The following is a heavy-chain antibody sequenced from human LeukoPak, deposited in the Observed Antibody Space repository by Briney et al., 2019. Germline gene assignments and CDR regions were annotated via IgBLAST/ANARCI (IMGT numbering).Heavy chain of an antibody. CDR2: IYYSGST. CDR1: GGSISSSSYY. D-gene: IGHD4-17*01. CDR3: ARRHDYGDYVGL. Sequence: SETLSLTCTVSGGSISSSSYYWGWIRQPPGKGLEWIGSIYYSGSTYYNPSLKSRVTISVDTSKNQFSLKLSSVTAADTAVYYCARRHDYGDYVGLWGQGTMITVSS. J-gene: IGHJ3*01. V-gene: IGHV4-39*01.